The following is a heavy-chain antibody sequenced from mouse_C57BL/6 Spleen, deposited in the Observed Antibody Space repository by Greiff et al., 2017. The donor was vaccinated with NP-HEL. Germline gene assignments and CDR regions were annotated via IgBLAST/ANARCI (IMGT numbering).Heavy chain of an antibody. Sequence: EVKLEESGPGLVKPSQSLSLTCSVTGYSITSGYYWNWIRQFPGNKLEWMGYISYDGSNNYNPSLKNRISITRDTSKNQFFLKLNSVTTEDTATYYCAREGRGFRFADWGQGTLVTVSA. CDR2: ISYDGSN. CDR1: GYSITSGYY. CDR3: AREGRGFRFAD. V-gene: IGHV3-6*01. J-gene: IGHJ3*01.